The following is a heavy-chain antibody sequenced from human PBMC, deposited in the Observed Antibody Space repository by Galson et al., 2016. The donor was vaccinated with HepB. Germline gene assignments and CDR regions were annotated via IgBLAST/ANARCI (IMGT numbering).Heavy chain of an antibody. CDR2: INESGST. D-gene: IGHD3-9*01. CDR3: ASLDYDILTGYSKRAFDY. CDR1: GGSFTDYS. J-gene: IGHJ4*02. V-gene: IGHV4-34*01. Sequence: SETLSLTCAVYGGSFTDYSWSWIRQPPGRGLEWIGAINESGSTNYNPSLKSRVTISVDTSRNQFSLNLGSVPAADTAVYSCASLDYDILTGYSKRAFDYWGQGTLVTVSS.